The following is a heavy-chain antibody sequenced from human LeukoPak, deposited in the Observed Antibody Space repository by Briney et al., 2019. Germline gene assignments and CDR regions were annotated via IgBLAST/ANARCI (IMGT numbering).Heavy chain of an antibody. J-gene: IGHJ3*02. Sequence: PGGSLRLSCAASGFTFSSYWMHWGRQAPGKGPVWVARIRNDGSSTDYADSVKGRFTISRDNAKNSLYLQMNSLRAEDTAVYYCARLGIIWGQGTMVTVSS. CDR3: ARLGII. CDR2: IRNDGSST. CDR1: GFTFSSYW. V-gene: IGHV3-74*01.